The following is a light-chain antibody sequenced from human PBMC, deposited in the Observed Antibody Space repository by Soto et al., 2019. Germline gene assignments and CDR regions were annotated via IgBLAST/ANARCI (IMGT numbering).Light chain of an antibody. V-gene: IGKV3D-15*01. J-gene: IGKJ1*01. Sequence: EIVMTQSPATLSVSPGERATLSCRASQSVSGNLDWYQQKPGQAPRLLIYGASTRSTGIPARFSGSGSGTEFTPTISSLRSEDCAVYYCQQYNNWPPTFGQGTKVEIK. CDR3: QQYNNWPPT. CDR2: GAS. CDR1: QSVSGN.